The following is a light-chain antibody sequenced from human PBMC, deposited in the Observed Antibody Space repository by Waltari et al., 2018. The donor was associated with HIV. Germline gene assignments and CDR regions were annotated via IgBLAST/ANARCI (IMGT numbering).Light chain of an antibody. CDR3: AAWDDSLTGPV. CDR1: TSNIGSNT. J-gene: IGLJ3*02. CDR2: SNN. V-gene: IGLV1-44*01. Sequence: QSVLTQPPSASGTPGQRVTISCSGSTSNIGSNTVNWYQQVPGTAPNLLIYSNNQRPSGVPDRFSGSESGTSASLAISGLQSEDEADYYCAAWDDSLTGPVFGGGTKVTVL.